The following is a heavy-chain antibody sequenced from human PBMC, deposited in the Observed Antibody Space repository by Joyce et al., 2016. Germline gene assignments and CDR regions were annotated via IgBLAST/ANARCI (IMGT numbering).Heavy chain of an antibody. CDR1: GVFISNSY. J-gene: IGHJ4*02. CDR2: SFQGETT. CDR3: ARDLKFQY. V-gene: IGHV4-59*01. D-gene: IGHD2/OR15-2a*01. Sequence: QLQESGPGLVKPSETLSLNCTVSGVFISNSYWNWFRQTPGRGLEWNGYSFQGETTNYSPSLKSRATISLDPSKNQFSLELNSVTAADAAVYFCARDLKFQYWGRGILVAVSS.